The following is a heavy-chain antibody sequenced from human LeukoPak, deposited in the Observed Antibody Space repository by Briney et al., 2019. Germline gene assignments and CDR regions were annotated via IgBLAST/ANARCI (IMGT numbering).Heavy chain of an antibody. V-gene: IGHV3-53*01. CDR2: IYSGGST. CDR1: GFTVSSDS. Sequence: GGSLRLSCTVSGFTVSSDSMSWVRQAPGKGLEWVSFIYSGGSTHYSDSVKGRFTFSRDNSKNTLYLQMNSLRAEDTAVYYCARRAGAYSHPYDYWGQGTLVTVSS. D-gene: IGHD4/OR15-4a*01. CDR3: ARRAGAYSHPYDY. J-gene: IGHJ4*02.